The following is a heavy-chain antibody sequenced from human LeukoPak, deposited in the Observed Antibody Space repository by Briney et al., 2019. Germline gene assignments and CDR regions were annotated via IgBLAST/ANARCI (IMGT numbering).Heavy chain of an antibody. J-gene: IGHJ6*02. CDR2: IIPIFGTA. D-gene: IGHD6-19*01. V-gene: IGHV1-69*13. Sequence: SVKVSCKASGGTFSSYAISWVRQAPGQGLEWMGGIIPIFGTANYAQKFQGRVTITADESTSTAYMELSSLRSEDTAVYYCARVAVAGPDYYYGMDVWGQGTTVTVSS. CDR1: GGTFSSYA. CDR3: ARVAVAGPDYYYGMDV.